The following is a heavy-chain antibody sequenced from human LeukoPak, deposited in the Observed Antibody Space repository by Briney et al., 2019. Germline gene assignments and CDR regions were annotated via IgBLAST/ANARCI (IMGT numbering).Heavy chain of an antibody. CDR1: GFSFSSYS. CDR3: ARGTGRGPPRYYFDY. Sequence: GGSLRLSCAASGFSFSSYSMNWVRQAPGKGLEWVSYISSSISTIYYADSVKGRFTISRDNSKNTLYLQMNSLRAEDTAVYYCARGTGRGPPRYYFDYWGQGTLVTVSS. D-gene: IGHD1/OR15-1a*01. V-gene: IGHV3-48*01. J-gene: IGHJ4*02. CDR2: ISSSISTI.